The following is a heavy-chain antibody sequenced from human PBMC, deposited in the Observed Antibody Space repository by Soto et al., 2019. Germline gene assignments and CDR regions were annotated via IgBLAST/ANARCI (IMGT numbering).Heavy chain of an antibody. D-gene: IGHD3-10*01. CDR2: IYYSGST. Sequence: PSETLSLTCSVSGGSISSGYWTWIRQPPGKGLEWIGYIYYSGSTNYNPSLKSRVTISLDTSKNQFSLKLNSVTAADTAVYYCARDRANYGMAVWGQGTTVTVSS. V-gene: IGHV4-59*01. CDR3: ARDRANYGMAV. CDR1: GGSISSGY. J-gene: IGHJ6*02.